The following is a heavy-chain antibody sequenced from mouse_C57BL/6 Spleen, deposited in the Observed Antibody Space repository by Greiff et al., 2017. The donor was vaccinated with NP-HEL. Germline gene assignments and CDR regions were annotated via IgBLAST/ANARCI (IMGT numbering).Heavy chain of an antibody. CDR1: GYTFTSYW. D-gene: IGHD1-1*01. J-gene: IGHJ1*03. V-gene: IGHV1-55*01. CDR2: IYPGSGST. Sequence: QVQLQQPGAELVKPGASVKMSCKASGYTFTSYWITWVKQRPGQGLEWIGDIYPGSGSTNYNQKFKGKSTLTVDKSSSTAYMQLSSLTSEDSAVYYCARRGYGSSYIDVWGTGTTVTVSS. CDR3: ARRGYGSSYIDV.